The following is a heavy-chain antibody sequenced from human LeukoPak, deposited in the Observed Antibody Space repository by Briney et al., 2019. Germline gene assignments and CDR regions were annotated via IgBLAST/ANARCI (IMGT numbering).Heavy chain of an antibody. J-gene: IGHJ3*02. CDR3: ARYQAWRTHDAFDI. V-gene: IGHV3-21*01. CDR2: ISSSSSYI. D-gene: IGHD2-2*01. CDR1: GFTFSSYS. Sequence: GGSLRLSCAASGFTFSSYSMNWVRQPPGKGLEWVSSISSSSSYIDYADSVKGRFTISRDNAKNSLYLQMNSLRAEDTAVYYCARYQAWRTHDAFDIWGQGTMVTVSS.